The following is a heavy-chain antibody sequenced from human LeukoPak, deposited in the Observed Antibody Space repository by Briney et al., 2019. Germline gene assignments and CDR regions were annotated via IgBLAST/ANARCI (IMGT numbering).Heavy chain of an antibody. Sequence: PSETLSLTCTVSGGSISSYYWSWIRRPPGKGLEWIGYIYYSGSTNYNPSLKSRVTISVDTSKNQFSLKLSSVTAADTAVYYCATSGSYGRGDYWGQGTLVTVSS. CDR1: GGSISSYY. CDR3: ATSGSYGRGDY. CDR2: IYYSGST. J-gene: IGHJ4*02. D-gene: IGHD1-26*01. V-gene: IGHV4-59*01.